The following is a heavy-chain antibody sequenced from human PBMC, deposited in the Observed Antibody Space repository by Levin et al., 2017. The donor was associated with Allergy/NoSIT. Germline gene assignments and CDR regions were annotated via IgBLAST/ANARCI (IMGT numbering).Heavy chain of an antibody. V-gene: IGHV1-69*04. CDR2: IIPILGIT. D-gene: IGHD6-6*01. CDR1: GGTFSSDT. Sequence: KISCKASGGTFSSDTISWVQQAPGQGLEWMGRIIPILGITNYAQKFQGRVTITADKSTSTAYMELSSLRSEDTAVYYCARELSNIAARIALDIWGRGTMVTVSS. J-gene: IGHJ3*02. CDR3: ARELSNIAARIALDI.